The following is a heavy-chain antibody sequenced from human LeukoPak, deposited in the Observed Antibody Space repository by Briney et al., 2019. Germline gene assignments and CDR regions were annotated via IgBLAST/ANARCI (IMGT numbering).Heavy chain of an antibody. Sequence: PGGSLRLSCAASRFVFPSSGMHWVRQAPGKGLEWVAYLRYDGTDTYYADSVRGRFTISRDNSKNMLYLEMHSLRPDDTALYYCARVPLKVGYCSGGSCYFDYWGQGTLVTVSS. V-gene: IGHV3-30*02. CDR1: RFVFPSSG. CDR2: LRYDGTDT. D-gene: IGHD2-15*01. J-gene: IGHJ4*02. CDR3: ARVPLKVGYCSGGSCYFDY.